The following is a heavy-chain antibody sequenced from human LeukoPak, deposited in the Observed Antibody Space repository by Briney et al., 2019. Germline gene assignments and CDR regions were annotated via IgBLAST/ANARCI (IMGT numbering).Heavy chain of an antibody. CDR3: ARVCSNYYDSSGYYYAPNWFDP. D-gene: IGHD3-22*01. J-gene: IGHJ5*02. CDR2: INHSGST. CDR1: GGSFSGYY. V-gene: IGHV4-34*01. Sequence: SETLSLTCAVYGGSFSGYYWSWIRQPPGKGLEWIGEINHSGSTNYNPSLKSRVTTSVDTSKNQFSLKLSSVTAADTAVYYCARVCSNYYDSSGYYYAPNWFDPWGQGTLVTVSS.